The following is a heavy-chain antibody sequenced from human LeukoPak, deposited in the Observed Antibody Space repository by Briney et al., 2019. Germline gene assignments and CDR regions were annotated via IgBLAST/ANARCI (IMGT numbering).Heavy chain of an antibody. V-gene: IGHV1-2*02. CDR2: INPNSGGT. D-gene: IGHD4-11*01. CDR3: TRDAIVRDYSNSDY. J-gene: IGHJ4*02. CDR1: GYTFTGYY. Sequence: ASVKVSCKASGYTFTGYYIHWVRQAPGQGLEWMGWINPNSGGTNYAQKFQGRVTMTRDTSISTAYMELSRLTSDDTAVYYCTRDAIVRDYSNSDYWGQGTLVTVSS.